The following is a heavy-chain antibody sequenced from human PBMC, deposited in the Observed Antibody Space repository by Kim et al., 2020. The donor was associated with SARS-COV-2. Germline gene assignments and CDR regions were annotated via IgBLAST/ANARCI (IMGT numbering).Heavy chain of an antibody. J-gene: IGHJ6*02. CDR1: GFTFSDYY. CDR3: ARGEYAIVPLDLYYYGMDV. V-gene: IGHV3-11*01. CDR2: ISSSGSTI. D-gene: IGHD2-8*01. Sequence: GGSLRLSCVASGFTFSDYYMSWIRQAPGKGLEWVSYISSSGSTIYYADSVKGRFTISRDNAKNSLYLQMNSLRAEDTAVYYCARGEYAIVPLDLYYYGMDVWGQGTTVTVSS.